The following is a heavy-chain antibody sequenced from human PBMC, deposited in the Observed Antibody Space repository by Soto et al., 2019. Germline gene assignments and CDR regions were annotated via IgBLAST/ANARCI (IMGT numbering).Heavy chain of an antibody. D-gene: IGHD6-19*01. V-gene: IGHV4-39*01. CDR1: GGSISSSSYY. J-gene: IGHJ4*02. CDR2: IYYSGST. Sequence: PSETLSLTCTVSGGSISSSSYYWGWIRQPPGKGLEWIGSIYYSGSTYYNPSLKSRVTISVDTSKNQFSLKLSSVTAADTAVYYCARQRAVAVYFDYWGQGTLVTVSS. CDR3: ARQRAVAVYFDY.